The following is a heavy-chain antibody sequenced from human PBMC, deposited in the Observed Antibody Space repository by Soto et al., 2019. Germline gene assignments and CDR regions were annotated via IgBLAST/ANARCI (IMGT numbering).Heavy chain of an antibody. CDR2: ISGSGGNT. Sequence: GGSLRLSCAASGFTFNNYAMSWVRQAPGKGLEWVSGISGSGGNTYYADSVKGRFTISRDNSKNTLFLQVNSLRVEDTAVYYCAKLAVAAGGFFDYWGQGTQVTVYS. D-gene: IGHD6-13*01. J-gene: IGHJ4*02. V-gene: IGHV3-23*01. CDR3: AKLAVAAGGFFDY. CDR1: GFTFNNYA.